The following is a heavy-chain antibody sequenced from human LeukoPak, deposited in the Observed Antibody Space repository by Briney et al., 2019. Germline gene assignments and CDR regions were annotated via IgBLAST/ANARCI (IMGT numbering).Heavy chain of an antibody. Sequence: SETLSLTCTVSGGSISSYYWSWIRQPPGKGLEWIASIYYSGSTNYNPSLKSRVTISVDTSKNQFSLLLTSVTAADTAFYYCARLTSGYYANFDYWGQGTLVTVSS. CDR2: IYYSGST. CDR1: GGSISSYY. V-gene: IGHV4-59*08. J-gene: IGHJ4*02. D-gene: IGHD3-22*01. CDR3: ARLTSGYYANFDY.